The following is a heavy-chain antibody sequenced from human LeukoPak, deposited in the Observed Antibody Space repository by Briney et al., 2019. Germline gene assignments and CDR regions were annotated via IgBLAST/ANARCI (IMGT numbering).Heavy chain of an antibody. D-gene: IGHD3-9*01. J-gene: IGHJ6*03. Sequence: SETLSLTCIVSGGSISSYYWSWIRQPPGKGLEWIGYIYHSGSTNYNPSLKSRVTISVDTSKNQFSLKLSSVTAADTAVYYCARIRRYEEYYYYYYMDVWGKGTTVTISS. V-gene: IGHV4-59*01. CDR3: ARIRRYEEYYYYYYMDV. CDR1: GGSISSYY. CDR2: IYHSGST.